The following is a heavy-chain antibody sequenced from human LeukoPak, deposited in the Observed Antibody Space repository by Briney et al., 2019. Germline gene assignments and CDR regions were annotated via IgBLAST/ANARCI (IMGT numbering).Heavy chain of an antibody. D-gene: IGHD3-22*01. Sequence: PSETLSLTCTLYGGSFSGYYWSWIRQPPGKGLEWMGEINHSGSTNYNPSLTSRVTISVDTSKNQSSLQLSSVTAADTAVYYCAGGRRGFVDYWGQGTLVTVSS. CDR1: GGSFSGYY. J-gene: IGHJ4*02. CDR3: AGGRRGFVDY. CDR2: INHSGST. V-gene: IGHV4-34*01.